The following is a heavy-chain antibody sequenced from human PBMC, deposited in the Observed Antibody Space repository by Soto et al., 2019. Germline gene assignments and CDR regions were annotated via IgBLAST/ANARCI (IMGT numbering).Heavy chain of an antibody. CDR1: GFTFSGYG. D-gene: IGHD3-3*01. J-gene: IGHJ5*02. CDR2: ISYDGSNK. CDR3: AKSHYDFWSGSSHWFDP. Sequence: QVQLVESGGGVVQPGRSLRLSCAASGFTFSGYGMHWVRQAPGKGLEWVAVISYDGSNKYYADSVKGRFTISRDNSKNTLYLQMNSLRAEDTAVYYCAKSHYDFWSGSSHWFDPWGQGTLVTVSS. V-gene: IGHV3-30*18.